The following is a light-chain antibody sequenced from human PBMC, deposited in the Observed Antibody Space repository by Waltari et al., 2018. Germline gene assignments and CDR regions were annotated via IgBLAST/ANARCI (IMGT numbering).Light chain of an antibody. CDR2: DVS. V-gene: IGLV2-14*03. CDR1: SRAVGGYNY. J-gene: IGLJ2*01. CDR3: CSYTSSSTVI. Sequence: QSALTQPASVSGSPGQSTPIPRTGTSRAVGGYNYVSWYQLHPGKAPKLMIFDVSNRPSGVSTRFSGSKSGNTASLTISGLQAEDEADYYCCSYTSSSTVIFGGGTKLTVL.